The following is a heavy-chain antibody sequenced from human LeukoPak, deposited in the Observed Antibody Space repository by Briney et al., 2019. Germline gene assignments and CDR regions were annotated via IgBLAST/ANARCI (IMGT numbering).Heavy chain of an antibody. CDR2: INPSGGST. CDR1: GYTFTSYY. D-gene: IGHD3-10*01. CDR3: ARASYYGSWTYQFDS. J-gene: IGHJ4*02. Sequence: ASVKVSCNAFGYTFTSYYMHWVRQAPGQGLEWMGIINPSGGSTSYAQKFQGRVTMTRDTSTSTVYMELSSLRSEDTAVYYCARASYYGSWTYQFDSWGQGTLVTVSS. V-gene: IGHV1-46*01.